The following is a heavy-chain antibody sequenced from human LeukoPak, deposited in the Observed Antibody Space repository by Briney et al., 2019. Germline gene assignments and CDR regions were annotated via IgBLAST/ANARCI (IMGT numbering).Heavy chain of an antibody. CDR1: GGSISSSSYY. J-gene: IGHJ4*02. Sequence: SETLSLTCTVSGGSISSSSYYGGWIRQSPGKGLECIGSIYYSGSTYYNPSLKSRVTISVDTSKNQFSLKLSSVTAADTAVYYCARVGGNSYGSFDYWGQGTLVTVSS. D-gene: IGHD5-18*01. CDR3: ARVGGNSYGSFDY. CDR2: IYYSGST. V-gene: IGHV4-39*07.